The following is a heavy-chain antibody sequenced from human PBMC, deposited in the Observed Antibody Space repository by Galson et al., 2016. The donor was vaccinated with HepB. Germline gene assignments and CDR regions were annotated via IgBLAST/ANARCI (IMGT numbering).Heavy chain of an antibody. CDR3: ARTRSDWYYFDY. CDR1: GFTVSSNY. V-gene: IGHV3-66*01. D-gene: IGHD3-9*01. CDR2: IYSGGST. J-gene: IGHJ4*02. Sequence: SLRLSCAASGFTVSSNYMSWVRQAPGKGLEWVSVIYSGGSTHYADSVKGRFTISRDNSRNTLYLQMNSLRADDTAAYYCARTRSDWYYFDYWGQGTLSPSPQ.